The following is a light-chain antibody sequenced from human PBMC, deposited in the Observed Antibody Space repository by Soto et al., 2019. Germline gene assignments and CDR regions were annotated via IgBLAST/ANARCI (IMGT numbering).Light chain of an antibody. J-gene: IGKJ2*01. Sequence: DIVMTQSPLSLPVTPGEPASISCRSSQSLLHSNGYNYLDWYLQKPGQSPQLLIYLGSSRSSGVPDRFGGSGSGTDFTLKISRVEDEDVGVYYCMQTLRTPDTFGQGTKLEIK. CDR2: LGS. CDR1: QSLLHSNGYNY. CDR3: MQTLRTPDT. V-gene: IGKV2-28*01.